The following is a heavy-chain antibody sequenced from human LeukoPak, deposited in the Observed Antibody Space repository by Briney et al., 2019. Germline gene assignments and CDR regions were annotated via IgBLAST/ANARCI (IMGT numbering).Heavy chain of an antibody. CDR3: ARMDTALVKPLDY. D-gene: IGHD5-18*01. CDR1: GGSISSHY. J-gene: IGHJ4*02. V-gene: IGHV4-59*11. Sequence: SETLSLTCTVSGGSISSHYWSWIRQPPGKGLKWIGYIYYSGSTNYNPSLKSRVTISVDSSKNQFSLKLSSVTAADTAVYYCARMDTALVKPLDYWGQRTLVTVSS. CDR2: IYYSGST.